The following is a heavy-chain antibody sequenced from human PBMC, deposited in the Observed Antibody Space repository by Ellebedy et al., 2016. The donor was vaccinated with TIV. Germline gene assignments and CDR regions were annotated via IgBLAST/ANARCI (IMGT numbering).Heavy chain of an antibody. CDR1: GYTFTSYY. J-gene: IGHJ4*02. CDR2: INPSGGST. CDR3: ARDALVITGTTAAADY. Sequence: ASVKVSXXASGYTFTSYYMHWVRQAPGQGLEWMGIINPSGGSTSYAQKFQGRVTMTRDTSTGTVYMELSSLRSEDTAVYYCARDALVITGTTAAADYWGQGTLVTVSS. D-gene: IGHD1-20*01. V-gene: IGHV1-46*01.